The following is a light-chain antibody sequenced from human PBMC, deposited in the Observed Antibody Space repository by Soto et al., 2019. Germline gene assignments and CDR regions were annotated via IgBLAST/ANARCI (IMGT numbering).Light chain of an antibody. J-gene: IGKJ1*01. CDR3: HQYVSSPWA. CDR1: QSVSSSF. V-gene: IGKV3-20*01. CDR2: GAS. Sequence: EIVLAQSPGTLSLSPGESATLSCRASQSVSSSFLAWYQQKAGQAPRLLIYGASRRATGIPDKFSGSGSGTDFTLTISRLEPEDFAVYYCHQYVSSPWAFGQGTKVEI.